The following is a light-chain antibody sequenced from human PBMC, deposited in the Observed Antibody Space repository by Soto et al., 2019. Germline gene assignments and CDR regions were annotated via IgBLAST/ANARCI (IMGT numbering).Light chain of an antibody. CDR1: QSVSSSH. CDR2: GTS. V-gene: IGKV3-20*01. J-gene: IGKJ1*01. CDR3: QQYGDHTSPWT. Sequence: IVLTQSPGTLSLSPGETATLSCRASQSVSSSHLAWYKQTSGQAPRLLIYGTSNRATGIPDRFSGSGSGTDFTLTISGLEPEDFAVYYCQQYGDHTSPWTFGQGTKVEIK.